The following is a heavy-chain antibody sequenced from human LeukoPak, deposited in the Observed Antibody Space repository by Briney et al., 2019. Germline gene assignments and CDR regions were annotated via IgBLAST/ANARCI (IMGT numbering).Heavy chain of an antibody. CDR3: ARGRPYRDAFDI. V-gene: IGHV1-8*01. D-gene: IGHD1-26*01. Sequence: GASVRVSCKASGYTFTSYDINWVRQATGQGLEWMGWMNPNSGNTGYAQKFQGRVTMTRNTSISTAYMELSSLRSEDTAVYYCARGRPYRDAFDIWGQGTMVTVSS. CDR2: MNPNSGNT. J-gene: IGHJ3*02. CDR1: GYTFTSYD.